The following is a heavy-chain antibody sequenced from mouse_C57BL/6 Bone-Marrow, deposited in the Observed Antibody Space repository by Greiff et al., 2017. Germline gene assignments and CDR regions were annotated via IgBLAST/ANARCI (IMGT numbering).Heavy chain of an antibody. D-gene: IGHD2-3*01. CDR3: ARQAIYDGYYVVDY. Sequence: EVQLVESGGGLVKPGGSLKLSCAASGFTFSSYAMSWVRQTPEKRLEWVATISDGGSYTYYPDNVKGRFTISRDNAKNNLYLQMSHRKSEDTAMYYCARQAIYDGYYVVDYWGQGTTLTVSS. J-gene: IGHJ2*01. V-gene: IGHV5-4*01. CDR1: GFTFSSYA. CDR2: ISDGGSYT.